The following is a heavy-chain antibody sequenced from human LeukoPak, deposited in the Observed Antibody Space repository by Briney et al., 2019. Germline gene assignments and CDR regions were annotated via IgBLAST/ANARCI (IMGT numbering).Heavy chain of an antibody. D-gene: IGHD6-19*01. V-gene: IGHV3-21*03. CDR2: ISSSSSYI. CDR3: ARVRITDSSGWYGWGFDY. J-gene: IGHJ4*02. Sequence: GGSLRLSCAASGFTFSSYSMNWVRQAPGKGLEWVSSISSSSSYIYYADSVKGRFTISRDNAKNSLYLQMNSLRAEDTAVYYCARVRITDSSGWYGWGFDYWGQGTLVTVSS. CDR1: GFTFSSYS.